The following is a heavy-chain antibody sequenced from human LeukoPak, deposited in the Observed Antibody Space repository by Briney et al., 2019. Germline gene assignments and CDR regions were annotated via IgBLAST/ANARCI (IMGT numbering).Heavy chain of an antibody. Sequence: PGRSLRLSCAASGFTFSSYGMHWVRQAPGKGREWVAVIWYDGSNKYYADSVKGRFTISRDNSKNTLYLQMNSLRAEDTAVYYCARGKSSTSCPGDYWGQGTLVTVSS. CDR1: GFTFSSYG. V-gene: IGHV3-33*01. CDR2: IWYDGSNK. J-gene: IGHJ4*02. D-gene: IGHD2-2*01. CDR3: ARGKSSTSCPGDY.